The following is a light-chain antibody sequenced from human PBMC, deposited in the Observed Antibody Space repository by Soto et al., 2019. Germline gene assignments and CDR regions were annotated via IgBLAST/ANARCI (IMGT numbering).Light chain of an antibody. Sequence: QSALTQPASVSGSPGQSITISCTGTSIDVGGYNYVSWYQQHPGKAPKLMIYDVSNRPSGVSNRFSGSKSGNTASLTISGLQAEDEAAYYCSSYTTSSTLYVVFGGGTKLTVL. CDR3: SSYTTSSTLYVV. V-gene: IGLV2-14*01. CDR1: SIDVGGYNY. CDR2: DVS. J-gene: IGLJ2*01.